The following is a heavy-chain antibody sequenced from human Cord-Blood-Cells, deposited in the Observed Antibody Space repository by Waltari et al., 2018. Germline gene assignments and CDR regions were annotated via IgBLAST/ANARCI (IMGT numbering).Heavy chain of an antibody. V-gene: IGHV3-15*01. Sequence: AASGFTFSNDWMIWVGPAPGQGLEWVGRIKSKPDGGTTDYAAPVKGRFTISRDDSKNTLYLQMNSLKTEDTAVYYCTTLENDYGDYGDAFDIWGQGTMVTVSS. J-gene: IGHJ3*02. D-gene: IGHD4-17*01. CDR1: GFTFSNDW. CDR2: IKSKPDGGTT. CDR3: TTLENDYGDYGDAFDI.